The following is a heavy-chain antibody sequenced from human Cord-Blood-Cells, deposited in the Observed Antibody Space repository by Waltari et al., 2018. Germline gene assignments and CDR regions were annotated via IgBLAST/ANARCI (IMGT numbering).Heavy chain of an antibody. CDR1: GGSLRGYY. CDR2: INHSGST. Sequence: QVQLQQWGAGLLKPSETLSLTCAVYGGSLRGYYWSWIRQPPGKGLEWIGEINHSGSTNYNPSLKSRVTISVDTSKNQFSLKLSSVTAADTAVYYCARGRSADYWGQGTLVTVSS. CDR3: ARGRSADY. V-gene: IGHV4-34*01. J-gene: IGHJ4*02.